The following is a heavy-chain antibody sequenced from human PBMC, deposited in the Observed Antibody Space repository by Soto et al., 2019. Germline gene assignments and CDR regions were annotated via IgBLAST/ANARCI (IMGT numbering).Heavy chain of an antibody. J-gene: IGHJ4*02. V-gene: IGHV1-69*06. D-gene: IGHD3-10*01. CDR3: TRGVPSNAYFDY. CDR1: GGTFSSSA. Sequence: QVRLVQSGAEVKKPGSSVKVSCKASGGTFSSSALNWVRQAPGQGLEWMGGIIPMLGTANYAQKFQGRVTITADKSTKTAYMELSSLRSEETAVYYCTRGVPSNAYFDYWGQGTLVTVSS. CDR2: IIPMLGTA.